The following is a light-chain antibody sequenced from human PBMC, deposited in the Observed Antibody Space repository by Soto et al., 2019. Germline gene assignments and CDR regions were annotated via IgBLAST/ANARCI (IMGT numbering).Light chain of an antibody. V-gene: IGKV3-20*01. CDR3: QHFGNSLWT. CDR2: GAS. CDR1: QAVASRD. Sequence: EIVLTQSPGTLSLSQGERATLSCRASQAVASRDLAWYQQKSGQAPRLLIYGASSRAIHTPDRFSGSGPGTDFTLTISGLEPEDFAVYYCQHFGNSLWTFGQGTKVDI. J-gene: IGKJ1*01.